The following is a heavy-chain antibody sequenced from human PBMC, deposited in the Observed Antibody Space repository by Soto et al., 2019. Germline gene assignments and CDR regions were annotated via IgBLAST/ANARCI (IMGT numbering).Heavy chain of an antibody. V-gene: IGHV4-34*01. CDR3: ARGQEGIVATH. CDR2: VKDGGST. Sequence: QVQLQQWGAGLLKPSETLSLTCTVNGGSLTGYYWSWIRQPPGKGLEWIGEVKDGGSTNYSPSLRGRVSMSXXTRKNHFSLRLNSVTAADTAVYFCARGQEGIVATHWDQGALVTVSS. J-gene: IGHJ1*01. D-gene: IGHD5-12*01. CDR1: GGSLTGYY.